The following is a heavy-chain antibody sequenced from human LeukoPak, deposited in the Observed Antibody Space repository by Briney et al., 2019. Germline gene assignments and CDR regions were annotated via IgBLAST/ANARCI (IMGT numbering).Heavy chain of an antibody. CDR3: VRQQTPHGNFDY. J-gene: IGHJ4*02. D-gene: IGHD1-26*01. V-gene: IGHV3-13*01. Sequence: GGSLRLSCATSGFTFSNHAMHWVRHASGKGLEWVSAIGTAGDTFYPGSVKGRFTISRENAKNSLSLQMNSLRAEDTAVYYCVRQQTPHGNFDYWGQGTLVTVSS. CDR2: IGTAGDT. CDR1: GFTFSNHA.